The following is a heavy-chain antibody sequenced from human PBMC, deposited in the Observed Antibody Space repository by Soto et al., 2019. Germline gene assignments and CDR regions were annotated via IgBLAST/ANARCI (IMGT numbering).Heavy chain of an antibody. CDR2: IYYSGST. D-gene: IGHD2-2*01. CDR3: ARGYCSSTSCYEFDY. Sequence: SETLSLTCTVSGGSISSYYWSWIRQPPGKGLEWIGYIYYSGSTNYNPSLKSRVTISVDTSKNQFSLKLSSVTAADTAVYYCARGYCSSTSCYEFDYWGPGALVTVSS. J-gene: IGHJ4*02. CDR1: GGSISSYY. V-gene: IGHV4-59*08.